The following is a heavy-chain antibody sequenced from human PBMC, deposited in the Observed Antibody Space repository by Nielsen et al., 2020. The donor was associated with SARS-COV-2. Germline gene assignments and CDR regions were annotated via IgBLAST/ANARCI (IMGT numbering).Heavy chain of an antibody. J-gene: IGHJ6*02. Sequence: GESLKISCAASGFTFSDYYMSWIRQAPGKGLEWVANIKEDGSEKYYVDSVKGRFSISRDNAKNSLYLQMNSLRVEDTAVYYCARDSVAATGQIYFYGFDVWGQGTTVTVSS. CDR1: GFTFSDYY. CDR2: IKEDGSEK. D-gene: IGHD2-15*01. CDR3: ARDSVAATGQIYFYGFDV. V-gene: IGHV3-7*03.